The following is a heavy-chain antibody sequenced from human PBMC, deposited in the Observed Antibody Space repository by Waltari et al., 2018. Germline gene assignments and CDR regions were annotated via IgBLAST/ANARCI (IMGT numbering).Heavy chain of an antibody. V-gene: IGHV4-59*11. CDR1: GGSISSHY. D-gene: IGHD1-26*01. J-gene: IGHJ4*02. CDR3: ARILSGSYSGVDY. CDR2: IYYSGST. Sequence: QVQLQESGAGLVKPSETLSLTCTVSGGSISSHYWSWIRQPPGKGLEWIGYIYYSGSTNYNPSLKSRVTISVDTSKNQFSLKLSSVTAADTAVYYCARILSGSYSGVDYWGQGTLVTVSS.